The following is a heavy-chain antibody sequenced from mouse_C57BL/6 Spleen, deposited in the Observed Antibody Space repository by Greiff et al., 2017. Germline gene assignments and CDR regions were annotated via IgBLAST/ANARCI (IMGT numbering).Heavy chain of an antibody. J-gene: IGHJ4*01. CDR1: GYTFTSYW. CDR2: IYPGSGST. CDR3: AGGYCDYAMDY. V-gene: IGHV1-55*01. Sequence: QVQLQQPGAELVQPGASVKMSCKASGYTFTSYWITWVKQRPGQGLEWIGDIYPGSGSTNYNEKFKSKATLTVDTSSSTADMQISSLTSEDSSVYYCAGGYCDYAMDYWGQGTSVTVSS. D-gene: IGHD2-3*01.